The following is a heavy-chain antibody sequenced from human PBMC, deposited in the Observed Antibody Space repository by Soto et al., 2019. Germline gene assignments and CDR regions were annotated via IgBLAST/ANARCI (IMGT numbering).Heavy chain of an antibody. CDR2: ISGSGGST. CDR3: AKDQSVQQREPDDAFDI. CDR1: GFTFSSYA. Sequence: EVQLLESGGGLVQPGGSLRLSCAASGFTFSSYAMSWVRQAPGKGLEWVSAISGSGGSTYYADSVKGRFTISRDNSKNTLSLQMNSLRAEDTAVYYCAKDQSVQQREPDDAFDIWGQGTMVTVSS. V-gene: IGHV3-23*01. J-gene: IGHJ3*02. D-gene: IGHD6-13*01.